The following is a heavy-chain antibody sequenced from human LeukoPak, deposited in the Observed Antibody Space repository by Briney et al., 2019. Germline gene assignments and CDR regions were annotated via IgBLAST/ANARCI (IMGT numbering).Heavy chain of an antibody. Sequence: SETLSLTCTVSGGSISSGSYYWSWIRQPAGKGLEWIGRIYTSGSTNYNPSLKSRVTISVDTSKNQFSLKLSSVTAADTAVYYCARDWVAVAGAVEYYFDYWGQGTLVTVSS. CDR3: ARDWVAVAGAVEYYFDY. D-gene: IGHD6-19*01. CDR1: GGSISSGSYY. J-gene: IGHJ4*02. V-gene: IGHV4-61*02. CDR2: IYTSGST.